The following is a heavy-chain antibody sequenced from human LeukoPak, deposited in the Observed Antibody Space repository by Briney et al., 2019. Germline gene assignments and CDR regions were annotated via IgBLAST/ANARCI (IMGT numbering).Heavy chain of an antibody. CDR1: GGTLSSYA. CDR3: ARGGDILTGYAFDY. CDR2: IIPIFGTA. Sequence: ASVKVSCKASGGTLSSYAISWVRRAPGQGLEWMGGIIPIFGTANYAQKFQGRVTITADESTSTAYMELSSLRSEDTAVYYCARGGDILTGYAFDYWGQGTLVTVSS. J-gene: IGHJ4*02. D-gene: IGHD3-9*01. V-gene: IGHV1-69*13.